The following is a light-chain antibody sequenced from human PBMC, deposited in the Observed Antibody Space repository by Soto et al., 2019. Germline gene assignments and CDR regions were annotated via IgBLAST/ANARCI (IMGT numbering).Light chain of an antibody. Sequence: ENVLTQSPGTLSLSPGERATLSCRASQSVSGSYLAWYQQKPGQAPRLLIYLASTRANGIPDRFSGSASGTHFTLSISRLEPEDSAVYYCHQYGDAPQTFGQGTKLEI. CDR3: HQYGDAPQT. J-gene: IGKJ2*01. CDR2: LAS. CDR1: QSVSGSY. V-gene: IGKV3-20*01.